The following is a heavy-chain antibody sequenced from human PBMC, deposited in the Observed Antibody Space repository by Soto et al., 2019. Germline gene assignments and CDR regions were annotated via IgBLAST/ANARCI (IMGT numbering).Heavy chain of an antibody. V-gene: IGHV3-23*01. J-gene: IGHJ4*02. Sequence: GGSLRLSCAVSGFTFSNHAMSWVRQAPGKGLEWVSAISTAVGATYYADSVRGRFTISRDDSNNTLYLQMNSLRAEDTAVYYCAKDRTAAARNFDYWGQGTPVTVPQ. D-gene: IGHD6-13*01. CDR3: AKDRTAAARNFDY. CDR2: ISTAVGAT. CDR1: GFTFSNHA.